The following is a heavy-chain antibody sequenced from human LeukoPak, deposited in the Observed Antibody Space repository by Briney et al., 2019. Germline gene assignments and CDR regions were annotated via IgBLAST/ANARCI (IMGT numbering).Heavy chain of an antibody. V-gene: IGHV3-48*01. CDR1: GFSFSSYA. CDR3: ARDRDRYGLGV. J-gene: IGHJ6*02. Sequence: SGGSLRLSCAGSGFSFSSYAMDWVRQAPGKGLEWVPYISGISGIVYYADSVKGRFTISRDNAKNSLYLQMNSLRAEDTAVYYCARDRDRYGLGVWGQGTTVTVSS. D-gene: IGHD2-15*01. CDR2: ISGISGIV.